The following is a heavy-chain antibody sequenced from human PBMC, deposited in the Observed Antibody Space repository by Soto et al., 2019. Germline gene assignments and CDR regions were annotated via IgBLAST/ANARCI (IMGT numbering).Heavy chain of an antibody. CDR2: IIPILGIA. D-gene: IGHD2-15*01. CDR1: GGTFSSYT. V-gene: IGHV1-69*02. Sequence: GASVKVSFKASGGTFSSYTISWVRQAPGQGLEWMGRIIPILGIANYAQKFQGRVTITADKSTSTAYMELSSLRSDDTAVYYCARKRALLGLHPIDYWGQGTLVTVSS. J-gene: IGHJ4*02. CDR3: ARKRALLGLHPIDY.